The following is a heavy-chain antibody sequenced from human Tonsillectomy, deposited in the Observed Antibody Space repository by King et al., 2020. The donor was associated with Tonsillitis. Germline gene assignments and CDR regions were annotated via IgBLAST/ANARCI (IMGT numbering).Heavy chain of an antibody. CDR3: VRERLLWFGGSDYYYYYGMDV. D-gene: IGHD3-10*01. CDR1: QFTFSSYW. V-gene: IGHV3-74*01. CDR2: INSDGSTT. J-gene: IGHJ6*02. Sequence: VQLVESGGGLVQPGGSLRLSCAASQFTFSSYWMHWVRQAPGKGLVWVSRINSDGSTTTYADSVKGRFTISRDNAKNTLYLQMNSLRADDTAVYYCVRERLLWFGGSDYYYYYGMDVWGQGTTVTVSS.